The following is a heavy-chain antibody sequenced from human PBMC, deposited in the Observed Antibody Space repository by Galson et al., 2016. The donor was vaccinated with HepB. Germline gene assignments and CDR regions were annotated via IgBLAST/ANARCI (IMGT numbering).Heavy chain of an antibody. V-gene: IGHV4-59*01. CDR1: GDSISSYF. CDR2: VYSSGST. D-gene: IGHD5-12*01. Sequence: TLSLTCSVSGDSISSYFWSWIRQPPGKGLEWIGYVYSSGSTIYNPSLQSRVTMSVDTSKNQFSLNLESVTAADTAVFYCARLRYSGNFDFWGEGTLVTVSS. CDR3: ARLRYSGNFDF. J-gene: IGHJ4*02.